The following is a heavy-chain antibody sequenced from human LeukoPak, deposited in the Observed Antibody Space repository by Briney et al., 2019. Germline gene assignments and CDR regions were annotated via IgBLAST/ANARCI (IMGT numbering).Heavy chain of an antibody. CDR3: ARYSYGTRYYFDY. D-gene: IGHD5-18*01. CDR1: GYTFTGYY. V-gene: IGHV1-2*02. J-gene: IGHJ4*02. CDR2: INPNSGGT. Sequence: ASVKVSCKASGYTFTGYYMHWVRQAPGQGLEWMGWINPNSGGTNYAQKFQGRVTMTRDTSISTAYMELSRLRSDDTAVYYCARYSYGTRYYFDYWGQGTLVTVSS.